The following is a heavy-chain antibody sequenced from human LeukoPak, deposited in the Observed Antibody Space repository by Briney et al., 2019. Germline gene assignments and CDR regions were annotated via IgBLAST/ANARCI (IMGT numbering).Heavy chain of an antibody. CDR2: IFPSGGEI. V-gene: IGHV3-23*01. CDR3: ATYRQVLLPFES. CDR1: GFTFSTFA. J-gene: IGHJ4*02. Sequence: PGGSLRLSCAASGFTFSTFAMIWVRQPPGKGLEWVSSIFPSGGEIHYADSVRGRFTISRDNPKSTLSLQMNSLRDEDTAIYYCATYRQVLLPFESWGQGTLVTVSS. D-gene: IGHD2-8*02.